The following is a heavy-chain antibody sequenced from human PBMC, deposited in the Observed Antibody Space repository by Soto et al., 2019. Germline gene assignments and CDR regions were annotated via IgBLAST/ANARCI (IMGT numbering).Heavy chain of an antibody. Sequence: VATGGGLIQPGGSLRLSCAASVFTVNSNYMSWVRQAPGEGLQWVSITNTGGTTYYADSVKGRFTVSRDNSKNTLYLQMNSLRAEDTAVYYCAKGDGFILAVWGQGTTVSVSS. V-gene: IGHV3-53*02. CDR1: VFTVNSNY. CDR3: AKGDGFILAV. CDR2: TNTGGTT. D-gene: IGHD1-26*01. J-gene: IGHJ6*02.